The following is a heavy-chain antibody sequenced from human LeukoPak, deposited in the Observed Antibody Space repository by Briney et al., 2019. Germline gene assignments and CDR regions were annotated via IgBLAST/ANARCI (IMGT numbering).Heavy chain of an antibody. CDR2: ISYSGSDI. Sequence: QPGGSLRLSCSASGFTLSSYEMNWVRQAPGKGLEWVSYISYSGSDIYYADSVKGRFTISRDNAKNSLYLQMNSLRGEETAVYYCARDRGSSDYWGQGTLVTVSS. CDR1: GFTLSSYE. D-gene: IGHD6-19*01. V-gene: IGHV3-48*03. J-gene: IGHJ4*02. CDR3: ARDRGSSDY.